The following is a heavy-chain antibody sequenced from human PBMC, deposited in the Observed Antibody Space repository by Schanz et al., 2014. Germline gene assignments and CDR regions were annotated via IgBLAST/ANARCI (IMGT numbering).Heavy chain of an antibody. CDR2: INPNTGGT. V-gene: IGHV1-2*02. Sequence: QVQLVQSGAEVKKPGSSVKVSCKSSGYTFTSYYMHWMRQAPGQGLEWMGWINPNTGGTKYAQKFQGRVTMTRDTAINTVYMELSRLTSYDTAVYYCARGDRIVDYWGQGTLVTVSS. CDR1: GYTFTSYY. CDR3: ARGDRIVDY. J-gene: IGHJ4*02. D-gene: IGHD3-22*01.